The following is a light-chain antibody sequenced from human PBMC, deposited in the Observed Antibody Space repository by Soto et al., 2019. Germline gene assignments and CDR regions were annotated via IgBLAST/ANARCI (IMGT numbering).Light chain of an antibody. CDR3: QHFNNYPQIT. CDR2: SAT. J-gene: IGKJ4*01. CDR1: QDIRSR. V-gene: IGKV1-12*01. Sequence: IEMTQSPSSVSASVGDRVTITCRASQDIRSRLAWYQHKPGKAPNLLIYSATTLQSGVPSRFSGSGSGTEFTLTITSLQSEDFATYYCQHFNNYPQITFGGGTKV.